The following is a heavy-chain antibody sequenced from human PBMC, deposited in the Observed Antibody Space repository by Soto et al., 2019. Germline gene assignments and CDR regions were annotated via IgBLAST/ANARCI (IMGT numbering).Heavy chain of an antibody. J-gene: IGHJ2*01. CDR2: INSDGSSI. CDR3: TRALPVTGYWYSDL. CDR1: GFTFSNYW. V-gene: IGHV3-74*01. D-gene: IGHD3-9*01. Sequence: PGGSLRLSCAASGFTFSNYWMYWVRQAPGKGRVWVSRINSDGSSITYAYAVKGQFTISRDNAKNTLYLQMNSLRAEDTAVYYGTRALPVTGYWYSDLWGGGTLVTVSS.